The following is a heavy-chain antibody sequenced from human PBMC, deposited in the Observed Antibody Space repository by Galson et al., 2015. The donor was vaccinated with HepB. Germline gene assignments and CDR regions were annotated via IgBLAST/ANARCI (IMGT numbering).Heavy chain of an antibody. J-gene: IGHJ3*02. D-gene: IGHD6-13*01. CDR1: GYTFTDYY. Sequence: SVKVSCKATGYTFTDYYIHWVRQAPGEGLEWMGRLIPNNNGTNYAQKFQGRVTMTSDTSITTAYMELSRLRSDDTAVYYCARDTQKLSSWYSGGFDIWGRGTMVTVSS. CDR2: LIPNNNGT. V-gene: IGHV1-2*06. CDR3: ARDTQKLSSWYSGGFDI.